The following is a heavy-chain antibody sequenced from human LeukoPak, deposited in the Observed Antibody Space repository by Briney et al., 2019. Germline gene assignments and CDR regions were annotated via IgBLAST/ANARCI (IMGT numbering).Heavy chain of an antibody. J-gene: IGHJ4*02. CDR3: AREGEDYDSSGYLGY. CDR1: GYTFTSYY. V-gene: IGHV1-46*01. Sequence: ASVKVSCTASGYTFTSYYMHWVRQAPGQGLEWMGIINPSGGSTSYAQKFQGRVTMTRDTSTSTVYMELSSLRSEDTAVYYCAREGEDYDSSGYLGYGGQGTLVTVSS. D-gene: IGHD3-22*01. CDR2: INPSGGST.